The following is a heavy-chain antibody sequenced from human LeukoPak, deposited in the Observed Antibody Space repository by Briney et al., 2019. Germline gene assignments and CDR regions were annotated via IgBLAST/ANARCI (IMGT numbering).Heavy chain of an antibody. V-gene: IGHV4-34*01. CDR1: GGSFSRYY. D-gene: IGHD1-1*01. J-gene: IGHJ4*03. Sequence: SETLSLTCAVYGGSFSRYYWSWIRQSPGKGLEWISEINQRGDTNYNPSVKSRVTISVDTSKNQFSLRVTSLTAADTAVYFCARGPTISETGYFDYWGQGTLVTVSS. CDR2: INQRGDT. CDR3: ARGPTISETGYFDY.